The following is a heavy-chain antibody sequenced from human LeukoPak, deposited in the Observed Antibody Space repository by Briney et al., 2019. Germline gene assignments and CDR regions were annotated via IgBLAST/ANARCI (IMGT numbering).Heavy chain of an antibody. J-gene: IGHJ5*02. V-gene: IGHV1-46*01. Sequence: ASVKVSCKASGYTFTSFGISWVRQAPGQGLEWMGLINPTGGSTGYAQKFQGRVTMTRDMSTSTDYMELSSLRSEDTAIYYCARDNSVGDNAWWFDPWGQGTLVTVSS. CDR2: INPTGGST. CDR3: ARDNSVGDNAWWFDP. CDR1: GYTFTSFG. D-gene: IGHD1-26*01.